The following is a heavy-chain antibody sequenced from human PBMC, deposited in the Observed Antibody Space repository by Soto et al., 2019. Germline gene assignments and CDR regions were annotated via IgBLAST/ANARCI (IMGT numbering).Heavy chain of an antibody. Sequence: GGALRLSCAASGFTFSSYAMSWVRQAPGKGLEWVSAISGSGGSTYYADSVKGRFTISRDNSKNTLYLQMNSLRAEDTAVYYSAKFPSGDFDYWGQGTLVTVSS. CDR3: AKFPSGDFDY. V-gene: IGHV3-23*01. J-gene: IGHJ4*02. D-gene: IGHD4-17*01. CDR2: ISGSGGST. CDR1: GFTFSSYA.